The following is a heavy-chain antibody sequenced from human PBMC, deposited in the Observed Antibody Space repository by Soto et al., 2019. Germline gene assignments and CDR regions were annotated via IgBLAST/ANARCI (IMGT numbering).Heavy chain of an antibody. CDR3: AHDNSGWYGMDV. Sequence: SGPTLVNPTQTLTLTCSFSGFSLTTNGVGVGWIRQPPGKALEWLALIYWDHGKHYSPSLKSRLTITKDTSKNQVVLTMTNMDPVDTATYYCAHDNSGWYGMDVWGQGTTVTVS. CDR2: IYWDHGK. CDR1: GFSLTTNGVG. J-gene: IGHJ6*02. V-gene: IGHV2-5*02. D-gene: IGHD5-12*01.